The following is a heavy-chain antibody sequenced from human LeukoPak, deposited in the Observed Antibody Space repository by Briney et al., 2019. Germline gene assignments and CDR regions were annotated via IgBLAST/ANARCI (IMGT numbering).Heavy chain of an antibody. V-gene: IGHV3-30*18. CDR3: AKVFGSSRSHNYYYYGMDV. J-gene: IGHJ6*02. CDR2: VSHDGVIK. D-gene: IGHD6-13*01. CDR1: GFTFSIYG. Sequence: GRSLRLSCAASGFTFSIYGMHWVRQAPGKGLEWVAVVSHDGVIKYYADSMKGRFLISRDNSKNTLSLQINGLRPEDTAVYFCAKVFGSSRSHNYYYYGMDVWGQGTTVTVSS.